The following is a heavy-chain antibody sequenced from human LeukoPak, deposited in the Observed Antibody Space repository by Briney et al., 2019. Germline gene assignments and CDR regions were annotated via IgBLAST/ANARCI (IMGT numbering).Heavy chain of an antibody. CDR1: GFTVNTNY. D-gene: IGHD5-18*01. V-gene: IGHV3-53*01. Sequence: SGGSLRLSCAASGFTVNTNYMSWVRQAPGKGLEWVSVIYSGGSTYYADSVKGRFTISRDNSKNTLYLQMNSLRAEDTAMYYCARAKQGYSYGTFDYWGQGALVTVSS. CDR3: ARAKQGYSYGTFDY. J-gene: IGHJ4*02. CDR2: IYSGGST.